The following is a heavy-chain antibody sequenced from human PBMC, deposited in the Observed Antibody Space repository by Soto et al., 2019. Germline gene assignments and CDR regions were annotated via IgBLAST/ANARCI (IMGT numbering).Heavy chain of an antibody. CDR1: GGSISSYY. CDR2: IYYSGST. J-gene: IGHJ4*02. Sequence: SETLSLTCTVSGGSISSYYWSWIRQPPGKGLEWFGYIYYSGSTNYNPSLKSRVTLSVDTSKNQFSLKLSSVTAADTAVYYCARESGPDGDYTDYWGQGTLVTVSS. V-gene: IGHV4-59*01. CDR3: ARESGPDGDYTDY. D-gene: IGHD4-17*01.